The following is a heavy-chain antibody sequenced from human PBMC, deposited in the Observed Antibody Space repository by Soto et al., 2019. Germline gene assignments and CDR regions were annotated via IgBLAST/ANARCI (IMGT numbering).Heavy chain of an antibody. J-gene: IGHJ6*02. CDR3: ARDIESVTAKHFFYYYAMDV. D-gene: IGHD2-8*01. CDR1: GFTFSNYG. CDR2: VNANNGHT. Sequence: ASVKVSCKASGFTFSNYGLNWVRQAPGQGLEWMGWVNANNGHTNYAQNLQGRVSMTTDTYTSTAYMELRGLTFDDTAVYYCARDIESVTAKHFFYYYAMDVWGQGTTVTVSS. V-gene: IGHV1-18*01.